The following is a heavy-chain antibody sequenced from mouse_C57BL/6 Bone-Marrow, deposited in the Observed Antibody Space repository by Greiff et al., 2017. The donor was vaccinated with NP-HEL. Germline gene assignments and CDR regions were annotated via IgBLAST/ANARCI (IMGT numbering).Heavy chain of an antibody. CDR1: GYTFTGYW. CDR3: ARRSRLPWFSY. CDR2: LLPGSGST. V-gene: IGHV1-9*01. J-gene: IGHJ3*01. Sequence: QVQLQQPGAELMKPGASVKLSCTATGYTFTGYWIEWEKQRPGHGLEWIGELLPGSGSTNYNEKFKGKATFTADTSSNTAYMQLSSLTTEDSAIYYCARRSRLPWFSYWGQGTLVTVSA.